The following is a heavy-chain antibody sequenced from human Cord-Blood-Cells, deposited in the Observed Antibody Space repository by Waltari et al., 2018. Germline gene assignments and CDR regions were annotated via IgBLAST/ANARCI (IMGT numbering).Heavy chain of an antibody. Sequence: QVQPQESGPGLVKPSGTLSLTCAVSGGSISSSNWWSWVRQPPGKGLEWMGEIYHSGGTNYNPSLTRRVTISVDKSKNQFSLKLSSVTAADTAVYYCARKTGDRDAFDIWGQGTMVTVSS. CDR3: ARKTGDRDAFDI. J-gene: IGHJ3*02. CDR1: GGSISSSNW. CDR2: IYHSGGT. D-gene: IGHD7-27*01. V-gene: IGHV4-4*02.